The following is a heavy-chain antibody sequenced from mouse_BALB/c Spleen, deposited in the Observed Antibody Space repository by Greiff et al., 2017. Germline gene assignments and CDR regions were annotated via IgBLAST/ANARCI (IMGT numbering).Heavy chain of an antibody. CDR1: GFTFSNYW. CDR2: IRLKSNNYAT. D-gene: IGHD6-1*01. V-gene: IGHV6-6*02. CDR3: TRPLAYAMDY. J-gene: IGHJ4*01. Sequence: EVKLMESGGGLVQPGGSMKLSCVASGFTFSNYWMNWVRQSPEKGLEWVAEIRLKSNNYATHYAEYVKGWFTISRDDSKSSVYLQMNNLRAEDTGIYYCTRPLAYAMDYWGQGTSVTVSS.